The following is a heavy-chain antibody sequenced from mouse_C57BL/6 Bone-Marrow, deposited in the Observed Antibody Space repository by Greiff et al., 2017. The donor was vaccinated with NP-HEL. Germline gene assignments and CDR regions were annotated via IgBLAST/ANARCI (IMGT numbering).Heavy chain of an antibody. CDR1: EYEFPSHD. D-gene: IGHD2-14*01. Sequence: EVKVVESGGGLVQPGESLKLSCESNEYEFPSHDMSWVRKTPEKRLELVAAINRDGGSTYYPDTMERRFIISRDNTKKTLYLQMSSLRSEDTALYYCARHGLVRAWFAYWGQGTLVTVSA. J-gene: IGHJ3*01. CDR3: ARHGLVRAWFAY. V-gene: IGHV5-2*01. CDR2: INRDGGST.